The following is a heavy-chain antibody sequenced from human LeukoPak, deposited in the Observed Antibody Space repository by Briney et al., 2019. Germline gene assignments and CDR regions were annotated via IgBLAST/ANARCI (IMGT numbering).Heavy chain of an antibody. CDR2: LSDAGVRI. D-gene: IGHD6-6*01. CDR1: GFNFGNYG. Sequence: GGSLRLSCTASGFNFGNYGMSWVRQDPGKGLEWVSGLSDAGVRIFYADSVRGRFTVSRDNSKNTLYLQMDSLRAEDTAVYYCANTHCDSSPIVWNFWGQGTLVTVSS. CDR3: ANTHCDSSPIVWNF. V-gene: IGHV3-23*01. J-gene: IGHJ4*02.